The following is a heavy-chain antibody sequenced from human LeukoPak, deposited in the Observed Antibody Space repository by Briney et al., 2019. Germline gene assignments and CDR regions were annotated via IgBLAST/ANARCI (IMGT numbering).Heavy chain of an antibody. CDR3: ARDARVYYYDSSGYYYPY. D-gene: IGHD3-22*01. V-gene: IGHV1-46*03. CDR2: INPSGGST. J-gene: IGHJ4*02. CDR1: GYTFTSYY. Sequence: ASVKVSCKASGYTFTSYYMHWVRQAPGQGLEWMGIINPSGGSTGYAQKFQGRVTMTRDTSTSTVYMELSSLRSEDTAVYYCARDARVYYYDSSGYYYPYWGQGTLVTVSS.